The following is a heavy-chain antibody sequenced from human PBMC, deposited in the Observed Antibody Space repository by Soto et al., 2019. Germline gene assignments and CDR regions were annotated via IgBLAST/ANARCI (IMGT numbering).Heavy chain of an antibody. CDR1: GYTFTTSG. CDR3: ARAGELPYYYYGMDG. D-gene: IGHD1-7*01. J-gene: IGHJ6*02. Sequence: QVQLVQSGGEVKKPGASVKVSCKASGYTFTTSGVSWVRQAPGQGLERMGWVSGYNGNTKYEEKFQDRVTMTTERATRTAHLELRSLTTDDTAVYYCARAGELPYYYYGMDGWGQGTTVIVSS. CDR2: VSGYNGNT. V-gene: IGHV1-18*01.